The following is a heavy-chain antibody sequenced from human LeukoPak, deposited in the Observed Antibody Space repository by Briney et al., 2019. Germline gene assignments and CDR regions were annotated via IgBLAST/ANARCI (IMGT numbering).Heavy chain of an antibody. V-gene: IGHV3-21*01. J-gene: IGHJ6*02. Sequence: PGGSLRLSCAASGFTFSSYSMNWVRQAPGKGLEWVSSISSSSSYIYYADSVKGRFTISRDNAKNSLYLQMNSLRAEDTAVYYCARGAYDILTGYYFSSVHYYYYGMDVWGQGTTVTVSS. CDR3: ARGAYDILTGYYFSSVHYYYYGMDV. D-gene: IGHD3-9*01. CDR1: GFTFSSYS. CDR2: ISSSSSYI.